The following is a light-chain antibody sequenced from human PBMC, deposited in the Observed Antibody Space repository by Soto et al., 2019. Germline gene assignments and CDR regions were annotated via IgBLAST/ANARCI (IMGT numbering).Light chain of an antibody. Sequence: QMTPSPSSLSASVGEKIIITCRASRDVGSDVSWYQQKPGQAPKLLIYAASNLYTGVPSRFSGSRSGTEFTLTISSLQPDDFATYYCQQYNSYSTFGQGTKVDIK. CDR1: RDVGSD. V-gene: IGKV1-17*01. J-gene: IGKJ1*01. CDR3: QQYNSYST. CDR2: AAS.